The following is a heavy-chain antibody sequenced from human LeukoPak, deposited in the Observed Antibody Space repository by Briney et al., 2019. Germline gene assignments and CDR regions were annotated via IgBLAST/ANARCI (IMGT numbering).Heavy chain of an antibody. V-gene: IGHV4-59*01. J-gene: IGHJ5*02. CDR2: IYYSGST. CDR3: AGGAAAAVWSDP. CDR1: GGSISSYY. Sequence: SETLSLTCTVSGGSISSYYWSWIRQPPGKGLEWIGYIYYSGSTNYNPSLKSRVTISVDTSKNQFSLKLSSVTAADTAVYYCAGGAAAAVWSDPWGQGTLAT. D-gene: IGHD6-25*01.